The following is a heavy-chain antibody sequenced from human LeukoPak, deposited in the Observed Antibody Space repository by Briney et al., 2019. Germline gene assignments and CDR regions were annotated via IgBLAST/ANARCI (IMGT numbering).Heavy chain of an antibody. Sequence: GGSLRLSCAASGFTFDDYAMHWVRQAPGKGLEWVSGISWNSGSIGYADSVKGRFTISRDNAKNSLYLQMNSLRAEDTALYYCAKELHYGDFFWGQGTLVTVSS. V-gene: IGHV3-9*01. CDR3: AKELHYGDFF. CDR2: ISWNSGSI. D-gene: IGHD4-17*01. J-gene: IGHJ4*02. CDR1: GFTFDDYA.